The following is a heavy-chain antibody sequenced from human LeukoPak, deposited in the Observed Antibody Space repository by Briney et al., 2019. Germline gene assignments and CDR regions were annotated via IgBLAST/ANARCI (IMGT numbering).Heavy chain of an antibody. J-gene: IGHJ6*02. CDR1: GFTFSSYW. V-gene: IGHV3-7*01. CDR2: IKQDGSEK. CDR3: ARYTDYYGMDV. Sequence: GGSLRLSCAASGFTFSSYWMSWDRQAPGKGLEWVANIKQDGSEKYHVDSVKGRFTISRDNAKNSLYLQMNSLRAEDTAVYYCARYTDYYGMDVWGQGTTVTVSS. D-gene: IGHD2-8*01.